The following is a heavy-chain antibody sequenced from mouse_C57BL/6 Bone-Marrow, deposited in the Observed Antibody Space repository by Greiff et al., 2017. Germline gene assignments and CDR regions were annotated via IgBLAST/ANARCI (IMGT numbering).Heavy chain of an antibody. J-gene: IGHJ4*01. V-gene: IGHV5-9*01. D-gene: IGHD1-1*01. Sequence: EVKLVESGGGLVKPGGSLKLSCAASGFTFSSYTMSWVRQTPEKRLEWVATISGGGGNTYYPDSVKGRFTISRDNAKNTLYLQMSSLRSEDTALYYCARRDYGSSYDYAMDYWGQGTSVTVSS. CDR2: ISGGGGNT. CDR3: ARRDYGSSYDYAMDY. CDR1: GFTFSSYT.